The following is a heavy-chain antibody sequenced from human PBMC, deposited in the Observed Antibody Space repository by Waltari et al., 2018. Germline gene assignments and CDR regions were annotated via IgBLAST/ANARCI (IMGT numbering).Heavy chain of an antibody. V-gene: IGHV4-38-2*01. CDR1: GYSLSSGYY. D-gene: IGHD1-26*01. J-gene: IGHJ5*02. CDR3: ARHRYSGSYENWFDP. Sequence: QVQLQESGPGLVKPSETLSLTCAVPGYSLSSGYYLGWTRQPPGKGLEWIGSSYHSGSTYYNPSLKSRVTISVDTSKNQFSLKLSSVTAADTAVYYCARHRYSGSYENWFDPWGQGTLVTVSS. CDR2: SYHSGST.